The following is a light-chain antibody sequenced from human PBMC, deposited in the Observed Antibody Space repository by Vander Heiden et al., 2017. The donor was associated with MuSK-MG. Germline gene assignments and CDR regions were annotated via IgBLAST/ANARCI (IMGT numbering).Light chain of an antibody. CDR2: DAS. V-gene: IGKV1-33*01. CDR3: QQYDNLPIT. Sequence: DIQMTQSPSSLSASVGDRVTITCQASQDISNYLNWYQQKPGKAPKLLIYDASNLETGVPSRCSGSGSGTDFTFTISSLQPEDIATDYCQQYDNLPITFGQGTRLEIK. CDR1: QDISNY. J-gene: IGKJ5*01.